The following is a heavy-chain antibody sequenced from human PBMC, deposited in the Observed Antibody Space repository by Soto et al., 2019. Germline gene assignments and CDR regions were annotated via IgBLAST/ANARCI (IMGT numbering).Heavy chain of an antibody. Sequence: GASVKVSCKASGFTFSNSAVQWVRQARGQRLEWIGWIVVGSGNTNYAEKFHERVTITRDLSTSTAYMELSSLRSEDTAVYYCAGRYCSGGSCYNYYGMDVWGQGTTVTVSS. V-gene: IGHV1-58*01. CDR1: GFTFSNSA. CDR2: IVVGSGNT. D-gene: IGHD2-15*01. J-gene: IGHJ6*02. CDR3: AGRYCSGGSCYNYYGMDV.